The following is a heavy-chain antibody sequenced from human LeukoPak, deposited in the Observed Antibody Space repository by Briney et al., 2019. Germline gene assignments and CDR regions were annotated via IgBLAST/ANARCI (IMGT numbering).Heavy chain of an antibody. CDR3: ARGAVGATTTYFDY. Sequence: PGGSLRLSCAASEFTFSTYWMSWVRQAPGKGLEWVADIKQDGSEKYYVDSVKGRFTISRQNAKNSVFLQMNSLRAEDTALYYCARGAVGATTTYFDYWGQGTLVTVSS. D-gene: IGHD1-26*01. CDR2: IKQDGSEK. CDR1: EFTFSTYW. V-gene: IGHV3-7*03. J-gene: IGHJ4*02.